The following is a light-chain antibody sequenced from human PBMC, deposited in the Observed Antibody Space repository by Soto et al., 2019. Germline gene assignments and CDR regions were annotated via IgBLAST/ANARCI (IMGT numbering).Light chain of an antibody. CDR1: QSVSSSY. V-gene: IGKV3-20*01. CDR3: QRYGTSLTWT. J-gene: IGKJ1*01. CDR2: GAS. Sequence: EIVLTQSPGTLSLSPGERATLSCRASQSVSSSYLAWYQQKPGQAPSLLIYGASTRATGIPDRFSGSGSETDFTLTISRLEPEDFAVYYCQRYGTSLTWTFGQGTKVDIK.